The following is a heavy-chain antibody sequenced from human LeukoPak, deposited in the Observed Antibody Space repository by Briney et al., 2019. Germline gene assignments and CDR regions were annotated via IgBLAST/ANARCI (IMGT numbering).Heavy chain of an antibody. J-gene: IGHJ4*02. V-gene: IGHV3-23*01. Sequence: GESLRLSCAASGFTFSSYAMSWVRQAPGKGLEWVSAISGSGGSTYYADSVEGRFTISRDNSKNTLYLQMNSLRAEDTAVYYCAKARYSSSSGIDYWGQGTLVTVSS. D-gene: IGHD6-6*01. CDR3: AKARYSSSSGIDY. CDR1: GFTFSSYA. CDR2: ISGSGGST.